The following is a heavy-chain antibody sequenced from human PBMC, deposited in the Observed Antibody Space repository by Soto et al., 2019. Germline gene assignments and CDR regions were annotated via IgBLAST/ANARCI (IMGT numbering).Heavy chain of an antibody. J-gene: IGHJ4*02. D-gene: IGHD3-10*01. CDR1: GFTFSSYA. CDR3: AKLIRRGVDDRYYGSGPYFDY. Sequence: PGGSLRLSCAASGFTFSSYAMSWVRQAPGKGLEWVSAISGSGGSTYYADSVKGRFTISRDNSKNTLYLQMNSLRAEDTAVYYCAKLIRRGVDDRYYGSGPYFDYWGQGTLVTVSS. V-gene: IGHV3-23*01. CDR2: ISGSGGST.